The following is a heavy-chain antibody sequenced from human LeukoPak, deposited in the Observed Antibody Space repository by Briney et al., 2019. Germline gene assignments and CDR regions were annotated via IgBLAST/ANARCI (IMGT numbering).Heavy chain of an antibody. CDR1: GDSISYGGFY. Sequence: SETLSLTCTVSGDSISYGGFYWTWIRQPPGKGLEWFGYIYQSENTYYNPSLNSRVTISVDRSKNQFSLELSSVTAADTAVYYCARGVGYCTNGVCYNWFDPWGQGTLVTVSS. J-gene: IGHJ5*02. V-gene: IGHV4-30-2*01. CDR2: IYQSENT. D-gene: IGHD2-8*01. CDR3: ARGVGYCTNGVCYNWFDP.